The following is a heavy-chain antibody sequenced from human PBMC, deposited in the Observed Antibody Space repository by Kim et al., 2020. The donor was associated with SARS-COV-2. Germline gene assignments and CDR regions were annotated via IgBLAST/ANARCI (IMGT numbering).Heavy chain of an antibody. V-gene: IGHV4-39*07. Sequence: SLKSRVTISVDTSKNQFSLKLSSVTAADTAVYYCARKSLVVTALGDAFDIWGQGTMVTVSS. D-gene: IGHD2-21*02. J-gene: IGHJ3*02. CDR3: ARKSLVVTALGDAFDI.